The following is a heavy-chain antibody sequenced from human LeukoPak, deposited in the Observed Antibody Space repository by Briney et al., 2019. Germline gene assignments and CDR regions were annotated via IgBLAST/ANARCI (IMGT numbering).Heavy chain of an antibody. CDR1: GGSISSTSYY. CDR3: ARTFYDTLDSDAFDF. J-gene: IGHJ3*01. D-gene: IGHD2/OR15-2a*01. CDR2: IFYSGST. Sequence: SETLSLTCSVSGGSISSTSYYWGWIRQPPGKGLEWIGSIFYSGSTFYNPSLKSRVTISVDTSKNQLSLKLNYVTAADTAVYYCARTFYDTLDSDAFDFWGQGTMVIVSS. V-gene: IGHV4-39*01.